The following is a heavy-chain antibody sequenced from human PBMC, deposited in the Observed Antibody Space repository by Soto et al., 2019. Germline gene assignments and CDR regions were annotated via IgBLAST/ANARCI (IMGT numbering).Heavy chain of an antibody. CDR2: IIPIFGTA. CDR1: GGTFSSYA. J-gene: IGHJ5*02. CDR3: ARDRGPSSGYYPYWFDP. D-gene: IGHD3-22*01. V-gene: IGHV1-69*13. Sequence: GASVKVSCKASGGTFSSYAISWVRQAPGQGLEWMGEIIPIFGTANYAQKFQGRVTITADESTSTAYMELSSLRSEDTAVYYCARDRGPSSGYYPYWFDPWGQGNLVTVSS.